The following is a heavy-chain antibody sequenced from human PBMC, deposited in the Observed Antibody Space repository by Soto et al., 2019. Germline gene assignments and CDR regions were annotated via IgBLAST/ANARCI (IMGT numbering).Heavy chain of an antibody. Sequence: QVQLQESGPGLVKPSQTLSLTCTVSGGSISSGGYYWSWIRQHPGKGLEWIGYIYYSGSTYYNPSLESRVTISVDTSKNQFSLKLSSVTAADTAVYYCARDISSSWAHNFDYWGQGTLVTVSS. CDR1: GGSISSGGYY. D-gene: IGHD6-13*01. CDR2: IYYSGST. J-gene: IGHJ4*02. V-gene: IGHV4-31*03. CDR3: ARDISSSWAHNFDY.